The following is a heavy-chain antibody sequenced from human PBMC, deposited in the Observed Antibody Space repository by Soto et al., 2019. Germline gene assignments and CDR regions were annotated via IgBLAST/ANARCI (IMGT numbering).Heavy chain of an antibody. Sequence: SVKVSCKASGGTFSSYAISWVRQAPGQGLEWMGGIIPIFGTANYAQKFQGRVTITADESTSTAYMELSSLRSEDTAVYYCAKVIAARHDAFDIWGQGTMVTVSS. CDR3: AKVIAARHDAFDI. J-gene: IGHJ3*02. CDR2: IIPIFGTA. V-gene: IGHV1-69*13. D-gene: IGHD6-6*01. CDR1: GGTFSSYA.